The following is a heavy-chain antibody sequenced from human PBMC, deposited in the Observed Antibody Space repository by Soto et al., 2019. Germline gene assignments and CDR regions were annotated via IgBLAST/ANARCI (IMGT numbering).Heavy chain of an antibody. D-gene: IGHD2-15*01. V-gene: IGHV3-33*01. J-gene: IGHJ4*02. CDR2: IWYDGSDE. CDR3: ARVGGSDVVFDY. Sequence: LRLSCAASGFTFSSYGMHWVRQAPGKGLEWVAIIWYDGSDEYYTDSVKGRFTISRDNSKNTLYLQMNSMRAEDTAVYYCARVGGSDVVFDYWGQGTLVTVSS. CDR1: GFTFSSYG.